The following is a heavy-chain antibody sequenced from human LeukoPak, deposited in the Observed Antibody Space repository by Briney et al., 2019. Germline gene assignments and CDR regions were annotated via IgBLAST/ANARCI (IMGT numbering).Heavy chain of an antibody. D-gene: IGHD2-21*02. V-gene: IGHV5-51*01. CDR1: GYSFITYW. CDR3: ARTYCGGDCYYTYFDY. Sequence: GESLKISCKGSGYSFITYWIAWVRQMPGEGLEWMGIIYPGDSDTRYSPSFQGQVTISADKSINTAYLQWSSLKASDTAMYYCARTYCGGDCYYTYFDYWGREPWSPSPQ. J-gene: IGHJ4*02. CDR2: IYPGDSDT.